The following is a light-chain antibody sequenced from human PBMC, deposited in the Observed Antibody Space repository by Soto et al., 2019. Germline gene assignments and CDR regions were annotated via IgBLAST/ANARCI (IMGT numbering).Light chain of an antibody. CDR3: CSYAGSYTYV. J-gene: IGLJ1*01. V-gene: IGLV1-40*01. Sequence: QSVLTQPPSVSGAPGQRVTISCTGSSSNIGAGYDVHWYQQHPGKAPKLMIYDVSKRPSGVPDRFSGSKSGNTASLTISGLQAEDEADYYCCSYAGSYTYVFGTGTQLTVL. CDR1: SSNIGAGYD. CDR2: DVS.